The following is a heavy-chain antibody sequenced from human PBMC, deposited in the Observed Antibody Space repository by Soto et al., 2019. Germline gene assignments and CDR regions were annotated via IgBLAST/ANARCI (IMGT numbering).Heavy chain of an antibody. J-gene: IGHJ4*02. CDR1: GFTFTNYG. CDR3: AQGGYINDWSNPGDD. V-gene: IGHV3-30*18. D-gene: IGHD3-9*01. CDR2: VSYDGTNK. Sequence: PGGSLRLSCAASGFTFTNYGMHWVRQAPGKGLEWVAVVSYDGTNKFYAESLKGRFTISRDNSRNTLFLQMNGLRSDDTAVYFCAQGGYINDWSNPGDDWGQGSQVTVAS.